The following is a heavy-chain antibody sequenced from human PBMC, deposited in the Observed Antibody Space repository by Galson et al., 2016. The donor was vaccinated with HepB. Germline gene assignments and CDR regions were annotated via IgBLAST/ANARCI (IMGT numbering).Heavy chain of an antibody. J-gene: IGHJ5*02. D-gene: IGHD3-22*01. Sequence: QSGAEVKKPGESLRISCKASGSSFTSYWISWVRQMPGKGLEWMGRIDPSDSYTNFSPSFQGHVTISVDKSITTAYLQWSSLKASDTAIYYCARGLSRCGYNSCWFDPWGQGTLVTVSS. CDR2: IDPSDSYT. V-gene: IGHV5-10-1*01. CDR3: ARGLSRCGYNSCWFDP. CDR1: GSSFTSYW.